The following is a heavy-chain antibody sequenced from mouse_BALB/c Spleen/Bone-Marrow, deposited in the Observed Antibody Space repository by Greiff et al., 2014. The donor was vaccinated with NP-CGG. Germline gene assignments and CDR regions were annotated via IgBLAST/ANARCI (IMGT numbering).Heavy chain of an antibody. V-gene: IGHV2-6-4*01. CDR1: GFSLSRYS. CDR2: IWGGGST. CDR3: ARRELHAMDY. Sequence: QVQLQQSGPGLVAPSQSLSITCTVSGFSLSRYSVHWIHQPPGKGLEWLGMIWGGGSTDYNSALRSRLSIINDNSKSQVFLKMSSLQTDDTAMYYCARRELHAMDYWGQGTSVTVSS. J-gene: IGHJ4*01.